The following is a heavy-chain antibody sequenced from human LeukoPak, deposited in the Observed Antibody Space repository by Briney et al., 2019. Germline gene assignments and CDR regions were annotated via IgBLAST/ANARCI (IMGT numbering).Heavy chain of an antibody. J-gene: IGHJ3*02. CDR3: ARAYCSGVTCYKSNAFDI. V-gene: IGHV1-18*04. D-gene: IGHD2-15*01. CDR2: ISAYNGNT. CDR1: GYTFTGYY. Sequence: ASVKVSCKASGYTFTGYYMHWVRQAPGQGLEWMGWISAYNGNTNYAQKPQGRVTMTTDTSTSTAYMELRSLRSDDTAVYYCARAYCSGVTCYKSNAFDIWGQGTMVTVSS.